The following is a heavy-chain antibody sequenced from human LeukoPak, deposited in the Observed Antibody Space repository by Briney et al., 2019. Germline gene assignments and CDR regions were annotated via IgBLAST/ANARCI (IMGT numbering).Heavy chain of an antibody. J-gene: IGHJ4*02. V-gene: IGHV3-33*01. CDR3: ASGSYYYDSSGRLNY. D-gene: IGHD3-22*01. CDR1: GFTFSSYG. Sequence: SGGSLRLSCAASGFTFSSYGMHWVRQAPVKGLEWVAVIWYDGSNKYYADSVKGRFTISRDNSKYTLYLQMNSLRAEDTAVYYCASGSYYYDSSGRLNYWGQGTLVTVSS. CDR2: IWYDGSNK.